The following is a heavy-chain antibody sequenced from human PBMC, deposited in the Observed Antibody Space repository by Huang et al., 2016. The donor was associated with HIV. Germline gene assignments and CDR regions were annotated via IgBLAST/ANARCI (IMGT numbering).Heavy chain of an antibody. D-gene: IGHD3-3*01. CDR3: ARPTYDFWSGYQNAFDI. J-gene: IGHJ3*02. V-gene: IGHV4-34*01. Sequence: QVQLQQWGAGLLKPSETLSLTCAVYGGSFSGYYWSWIRQPPGKGLAWIGEIKHSGSTNYNPSLKSRVTISVDTSKNQFSLKLSSVTAADTAVYYCARPTYDFWSGYQNAFDIWGQGTMVTVSS. CDR1: GGSFSGYY. CDR2: IKHSGST.